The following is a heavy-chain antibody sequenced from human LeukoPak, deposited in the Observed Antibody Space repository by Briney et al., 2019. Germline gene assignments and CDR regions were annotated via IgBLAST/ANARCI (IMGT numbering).Heavy chain of an antibody. J-gene: IGHJ3*02. CDR2: IRNKANSYTT. Sequence: GGSLRLSCAASGITFSDHYMEWVRQAPGKGLEWVGRIRNKANSYTTEYATSVKGRFTLTRDDSKSSLYLQMNSLRAEDTALYYCASTLTYYYDSSGHGAFDIWGQGTMVTVSS. V-gene: IGHV3-72*01. CDR3: ASTLTYYYDSSGHGAFDI. CDR1: GITFSDHY. D-gene: IGHD3-22*01.